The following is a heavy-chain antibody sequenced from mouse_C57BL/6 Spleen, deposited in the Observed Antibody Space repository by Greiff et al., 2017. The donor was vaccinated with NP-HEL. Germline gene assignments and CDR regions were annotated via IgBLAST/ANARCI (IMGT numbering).Heavy chain of an antibody. V-gene: IGHV1-81*01. D-gene: IGHD1-1*01. CDR1: GYTFTSYG. CDR2: IYPRSGNT. Sequence: QVQLKESGAELAKPGASVKLSCKASGYTFTSYGIRWVKQSTGQGLEWIGEIYPRSGNTYYNEKFKGKATLTADKSSSTAYMELSSLTSEDSAVYFCASVGSGPSYAMDYWGQGTSVTVSS. CDR3: ASVGSGPSYAMDY. J-gene: IGHJ4*01.